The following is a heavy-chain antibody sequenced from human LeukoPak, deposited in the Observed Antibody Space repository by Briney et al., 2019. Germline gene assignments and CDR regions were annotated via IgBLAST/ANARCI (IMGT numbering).Heavy chain of an antibody. V-gene: IGHV4-39*01. CDR3: VKSGGYGLIDY. J-gene: IGHJ4*02. Sequence: PSETLSLTCALSGASISVSGDYLGWIRQPPGRGREWFGNIYYTGSIYYNASLQSRVTISIDMSKNQFSLRLSSVTAADTAMYYCVKSGGYGLIDYWGQGTLVTVSS. D-gene: IGHD6-19*01. CDR2: IYYTGSI. CDR1: GASISVSGDY.